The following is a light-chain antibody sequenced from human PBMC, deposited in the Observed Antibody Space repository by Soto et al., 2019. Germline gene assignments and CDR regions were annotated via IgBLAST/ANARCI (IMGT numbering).Light chain of an antibody. V-gene: IGLV2-11*01. CDR2: DVT. Sequence: SVLTQPRSVSGSPGQSVTISCTGTTSDVGGYNYVSWYQQHPGRAPKLMIYDVTKRPSGVPDRFSGSKSGNTASLTISGLQAEDEADYYCCSYAGSYIFVVFGGGTKLTVL. CDR1: TSDVGGYNY. CDR3: CSYAGSYIFVV. J-gene: IGLJ2*01.